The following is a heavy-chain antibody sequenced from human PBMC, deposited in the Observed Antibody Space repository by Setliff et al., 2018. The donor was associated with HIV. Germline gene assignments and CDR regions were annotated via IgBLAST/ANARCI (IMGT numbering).Heavy chain of an antibody. CDR3: ATDLHWAFDY. V-gene: IGHV3-48*01. CDR1: GFTFSDYP. Sequence: HPGGSLRLSCAASGFTFSDYPMNWVRQAPGKGLEWVSHIYPDSNNIDYTDSVKGRFTISRDNAKNSLYLRMNSLRAEDAAVYYCATDLHWAFDYWGQGSLVTVSS. D-gene: IGHD7-27*01. CDR2: IYPDSNNI. J-gene: IGHJ4*02.